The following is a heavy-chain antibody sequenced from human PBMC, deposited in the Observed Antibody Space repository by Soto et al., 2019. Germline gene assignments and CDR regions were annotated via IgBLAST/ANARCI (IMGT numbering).Heavy chain of an antibody. CDR1: GYNFISYW. J-gene: IGHJ4*02. CDR2: IYPGDSDT. D-gene: IGHD3-22*01. CDR3: ARHAITYYYDSSGYYYTDY. Sequence: PGESLKISCKGSGYNFISYWIGWVRKLPGKGLEWMGIIYPGDSDTRYSPSFQGQVTISADKSISTAYLQWSSLKASDTAMYYCARHAITYYYDSSGYYYTDYWGQGTLVTVSS. V-gene: IGHV5-51*01.